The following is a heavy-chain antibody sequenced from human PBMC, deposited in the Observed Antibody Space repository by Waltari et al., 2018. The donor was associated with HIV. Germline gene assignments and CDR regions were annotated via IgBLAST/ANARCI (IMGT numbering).Heavy chain of an antibody. CDR2: IIPILGTA. CDR1: GGTFGSYG. V-gene: IGHV1-69*06. Sequence: QVQLVQSGAEVKKPGSSVKVSCKASGGTFGSYGISWVRQAPGKGLEWMGGIIPILGTANYAQKFQCRVTITADRSTSTAYMELSSLRSEDTAVYYCAKDIGRYIVATSSWFDPWGQGTLVTVSS. J-gene: IGHJ5*02. CDR3: AKDIGRYIVATSSWFDP. D-gene: IGHD5-12*01.